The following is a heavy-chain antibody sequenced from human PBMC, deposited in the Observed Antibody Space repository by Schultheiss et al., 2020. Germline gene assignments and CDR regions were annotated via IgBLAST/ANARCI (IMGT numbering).Heavy chain of an antibody. CDR3: ARELKQPGDY. CDR2: IWYDGSNK. Sequence: GGSVRLSCAASGFTFSSYGMHWVRQAPGKGLEWVAVIWYDGSNKYYVDSVKGRFTISRDNAKNSLYLQMNSLRAEDTAVYYCARELKQPGDYWGQGTLVTVSS. V-gene: IGHV3-33*08. J-gene: IGHJ4*02. D-gene: IGHD1/OR15-1a*01. CDR1: GFTFSSYG.